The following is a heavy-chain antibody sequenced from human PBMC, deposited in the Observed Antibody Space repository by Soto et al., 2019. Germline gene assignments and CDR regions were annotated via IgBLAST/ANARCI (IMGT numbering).Heavy chain of an antibody. D-gene: IGHD6-13*01. Sequence: GGSLRLSCSASGFTFSSYAMHWVRQAPGKGLEYVSAISSNGGSTYYADSVKGRFTISRDNSKNTLYLQMSSLRAEDTAVYYCVKDPPPGAAAGTDPDAFDIWGQGTMVTVSS. J-gene: IGHJ3*02. CDR3: VKDPPPGAAAGTDPDAFDI. CDR1: GFTFSSYA. CDR2: ISSNGGST. V-gene: IGHV3-64D*08.